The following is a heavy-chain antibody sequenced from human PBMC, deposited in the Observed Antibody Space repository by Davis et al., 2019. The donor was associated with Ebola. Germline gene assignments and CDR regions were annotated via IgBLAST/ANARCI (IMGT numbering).Heavy chain of an antibody. CDR1: GGSISSSSYY. CDR3: ARRPYCSGGSCYLGSWFDP. V-gene: IGHV4-39*01. J-gene: IGHJ5*02. Sequence: PSETLSLTCTVSGGSISSSSYYWGWIRQPPGKGLEWIGSIYYSGSTYYNPSLKSRVTISVDTSKNQFSLKLSSVTAADTAVYYCARRPYCSGGSCYLGSWFDPWGQGTLVTVSS. CDR2: IYYSGST. D-gene: IGHD2-15*01.